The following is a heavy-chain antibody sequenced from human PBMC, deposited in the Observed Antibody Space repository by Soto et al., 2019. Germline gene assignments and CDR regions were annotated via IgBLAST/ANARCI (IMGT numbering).Heavy chain of an antibody. J-gene: IGHJ4*02. CDR3: ARGQYYYDSSGYYGSVLYFDY. V-gene: IGHV3-64*01. CDR2: ISSNGGST. Sequence: EVQLVESGGGLVQPGGSLRLSCAASGFTFSSYAMHWVRQAPGKGLEYVSAISSNGGSTYYANSVKGRFTISRDNSKNTLYLQMGSLRAEDMAVYYCARGQYYYDSSGYYGSVLYFDYWGQGTLVTVSS. CDR1: GFTFSSYA. D-gene: IGHD3-22*01.